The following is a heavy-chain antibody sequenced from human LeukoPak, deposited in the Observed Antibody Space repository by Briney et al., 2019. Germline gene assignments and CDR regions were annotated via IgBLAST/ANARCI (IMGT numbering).Heavy chain of an antibody. CDR3: ARDQAIVVVPAAIPDAFDI. V-gene: IGHV1-8*01. J-gene: IGHJ3*02. Sequence: ASVKDSCKASGYTFTSYDINWVRQATGQGLEWMGWMNPNSGNTGYAQKFQGRVTMTRNTSISTAYMELSRLRSDDTAVYYCARDQAIVVVPAAIPDAFDIWGQGTMVTVSS. CDR2: MNPNSGNT. D-gene: IGHD2-2*01. CDR1: GYTFTSYD.